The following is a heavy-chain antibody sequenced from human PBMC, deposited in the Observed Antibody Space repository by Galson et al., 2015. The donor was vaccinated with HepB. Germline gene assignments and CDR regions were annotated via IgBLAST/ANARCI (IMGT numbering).Heavy chain of an antibody. CDR2: INTNTGNP. V-gene: IGHV7-4-1*02. J-gene: IGHJ3*02. Sequence: SVKVSCKASGYTFTSYAMNWVRQAPGQGLEWMGWINTNTGNPTYAQGFTGRFVFSLDTSVSTAYLQISSLKAEDTAVYYCARERYYDYIWGSYPQGAFDIWGQGTMVTVSS. D-gene: IGHD3-16*02. CDR1: GYTFTSYA. CDR3: ARERYYDYIWGSYPQGAFDI.